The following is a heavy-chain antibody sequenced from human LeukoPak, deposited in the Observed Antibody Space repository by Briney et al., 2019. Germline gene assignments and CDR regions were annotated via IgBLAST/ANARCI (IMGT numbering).Heavy chain of an antibody. Sequence: PGGSLRLSCAASGFMFSNYAMSWVRQAPGRGLEWVSSISGNSGTTYNADSVKGRFTVSRDNSKNTLFLQMNSLRAEDTALYYCAKSSGEYLPVFDYWGQGTLVTVSS. V-gene: IGHV3-23*01. D-gene: IGHD1-26*01. J-gene: IGHJ4*02. CDR2: ISGNSGTT. CDR1: GFMFSNYA. CDR3: AKSSGEYLPVFDY.